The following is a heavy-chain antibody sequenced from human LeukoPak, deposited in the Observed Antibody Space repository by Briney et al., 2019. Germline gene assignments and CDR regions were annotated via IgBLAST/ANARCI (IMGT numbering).Heavy chain of an antibody. V-gene: IGHV4-59*08. CDR3: AMTRSAYYYYYMDV. Sequence: SETLSLTCTVSGGSISSYYWSWIRQPPGKGLEWIGYIYYSGSTNYNPSLKSRVTISVDTSKNQFSLKLSSVTAADTAVYYCAMTRSAYYYYYMDVWGKGTTVTVSS. J-gene: IGHJ6*03. CDR1: GGSISSYY. CDR2: IYYSGST.